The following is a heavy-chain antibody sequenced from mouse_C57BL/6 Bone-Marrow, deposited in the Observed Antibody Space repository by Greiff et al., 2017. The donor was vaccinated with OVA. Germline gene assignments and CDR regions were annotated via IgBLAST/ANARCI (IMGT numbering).Heavy chain of an antibody. V-gene: IGHV14-1*01. J-gene: IGHJ1*03. CDR2: IDPEDGDT. CDR1: GFNIKDYY. Sequence: VQLKQSGAELVRPGASVKLSCTASGFNIKDYYMHWVKQRPEQGLEWIGRIDPEDGDTEYAPKFQGKATMTADTSSNTAYLQLSSLTSEDTAVYYCTTQDTTVVATWGRWYFDVWGTGTTVTVSS. CDR3: TTQDTTVVATWGRWYFDV. D-gene: IGHD1-1*01.